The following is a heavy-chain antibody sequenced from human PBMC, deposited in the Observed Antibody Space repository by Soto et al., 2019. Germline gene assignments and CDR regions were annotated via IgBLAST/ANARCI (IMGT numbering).Heavy chain of an antibody. CDR1: GFTFSSYS. D-gene: IGHD3-3*01. CDR3: ARDSPDRITIFGVSTPWFDP. CDR2: ISSSSSTI. J-gene: IGHJ5*02. Sequence: GGSLRLSCAASGFTFSSYSMNWVRQAPGKGLEWVSYISSSSSTIYYADSVKGRFTISRDNAKNSLYLQMNSLRAEDTAVYYCARDSPDRITIFGVSTPWFDPWGQGTLVTVSS. V-gene: IGHV3-48*01.